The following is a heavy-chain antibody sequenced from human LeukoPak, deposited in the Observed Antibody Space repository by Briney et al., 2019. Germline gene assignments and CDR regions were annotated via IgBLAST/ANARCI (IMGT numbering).Heavy chain of an antibody. J-gene: IGHJ3*02. CDR3: AGIEYSSSHAFDI. V-gene: IGHV4-4*07. D-gene: IGHD6-6*01. CDR2: IYSSGSS. Sequence: SETLSLTCTGSGVSISSYYWSWLRQPAGRGREWLGRIYSSGSSNYNPSLKSRVTMSVETSKNQFSLKQSSVTAADTAVYYCAGIEYSSSHAFDIWVQGTMVTVSS. CDR1: GVSISSYY.